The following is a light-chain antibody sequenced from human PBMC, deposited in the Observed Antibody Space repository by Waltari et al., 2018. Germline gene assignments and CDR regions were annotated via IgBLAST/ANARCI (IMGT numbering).Light chain of an antibody. V-gene: IGKV3-20*01. Sequence: VLTHSPGTLSLSPGERATLSCRASQRVANSYLAWYQQRPGQAPRLLIYAASSRATGIPDRFSGSVSGTDFTLTISRLEPEDSAVYYCHQYGNSARTFGQGTKVEIK. CDR2: AAS. CDR3: HQYGNSART. CDR1: QRVANSY. J-gene: IGKJ1*01.